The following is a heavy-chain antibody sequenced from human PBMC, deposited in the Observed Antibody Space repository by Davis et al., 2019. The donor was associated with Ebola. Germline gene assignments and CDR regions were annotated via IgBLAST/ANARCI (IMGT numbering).Heavy chain of an antibody. CDR2: LNSDGTTT. CDR3: ARDGRWGNSWYWGY. V-gene: IGHV3-74*01. J-gene: IGHJ4*02. D-gene: IGHD6-13*01. Sequence: HTGGSLRPSFAASRFTFSDSWTHWVRHVPGKGLVWVARLNSDGTTTHYADSVKGRSTISRDHAKNSLYLQMNSLRAEDTAVYYCARDGRWGNSWYWGYWGQGTLVTVSS. CDR1: RFTFSDSW.